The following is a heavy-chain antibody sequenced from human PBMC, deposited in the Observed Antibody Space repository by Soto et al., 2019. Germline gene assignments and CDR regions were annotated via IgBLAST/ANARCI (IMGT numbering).Heavy chain of an antibody. CDR1: GFRFSGYA. D-gene: IGHD6-13*01. CDR2: ISYDGDNK. V-gene: IGHV3-30*18. CDR3: AKDEPAAAGYQNNYYALDV. Sequence: MKLVESGGGVVQPGTSLRLSCTASGFRFSGYAMHWVRQAPGKGLDWVAVISYDGDNKYHSESVKGRFTISRDNSMNVWYLQMTSLKTEDMGVYYCAKDEPAAAGYQNNYYALDVWGQGTTGTVSS. J-gene: IGHJ6*02.